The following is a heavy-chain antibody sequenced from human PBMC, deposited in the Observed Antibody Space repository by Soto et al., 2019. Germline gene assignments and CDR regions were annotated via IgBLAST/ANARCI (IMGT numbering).Heavy chain of an antibody. V-gene: IGHV7-4-1*01. CDR1: GYTFTSYA. D-gene: IGHD3-10*01. J-gene: IGHJ6*02. CDR2: INTNTGNP. Sequence: QVQLVQSGSELKKPGASVKVSCKASGYTFTSYAMNWVRQAPGQGLEWMGWINTNTGNPTYAQGFTGRFVFSLDTSVSTAYLQICSLKAEDTAVYYCARGYLWGSWFGELLGRFGVYGLDVWGQGTTVTVSS. CDR3: ARGYLWGSWFGELLGRFGVYGLDV.